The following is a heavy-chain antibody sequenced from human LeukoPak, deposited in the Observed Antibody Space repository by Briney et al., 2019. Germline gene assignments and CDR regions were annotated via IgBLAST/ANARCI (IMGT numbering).Heavy chain of an antibody. Sequence: PGGSLRLSCVASGFSFDDYGMFWVRQTPGKGLEWVSSISSSSSYIYYADSVKGRFTISRDNAKNSLYLQMNSLRAEDTAVYYCAREDYETPDYWGQGTLVTVSS. J-gene: IGHJ4*02. CDR2: ISSSSSYI. CDR3: AREDYETPDY. D-gene: IGHD4-17*01. CDR1: GFSFDDYG. V-gene: IGHV3-21*01.